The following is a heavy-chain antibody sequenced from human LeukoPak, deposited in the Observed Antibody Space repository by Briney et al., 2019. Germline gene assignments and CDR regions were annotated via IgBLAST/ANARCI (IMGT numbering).Heavy chain of an antibody. CDR2: ISYDGSNK. CDR3: ARVGVVPAAKYYYYYYYMDV. CDR1: GFTFSSYA. J-gene: IGHJ6*03. Sequence: GRSLRLSCAASGFTFSSYAMHWVRQAPGKGLEWVAVISYDGSNKKYADSVKGRFTISRDNAKNSLYLQMNGLRAEDTAVYYCARVGVVPAAKYYYYYYYMDVWGKGTTVTVSS. V-gene: IGHV3-30*04. D-gene: IGHD2-2*01.